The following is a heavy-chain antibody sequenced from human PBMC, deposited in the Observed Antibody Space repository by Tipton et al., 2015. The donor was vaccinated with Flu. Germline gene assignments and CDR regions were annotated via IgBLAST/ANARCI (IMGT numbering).Heavy chain of an antibody. J-gene: IGHJ4*02. CDR3: ARDYLLGDLSFFDN. CDR2: SSGSSGHT. CDR1: GDSISDYY. V-gene: IGHV4-59*12. D-gene: IGHD3-16*02. Sequence: TLSLTCTVSGDSISDYYWSWIRQPPGKGLVWIAYSSGSSGHTNYNPSLKSRVTMSVDTSKNQFSLKLSSVTVADTAVYYCARDYLLGDLSFFDNWGQGTLVTVSS.